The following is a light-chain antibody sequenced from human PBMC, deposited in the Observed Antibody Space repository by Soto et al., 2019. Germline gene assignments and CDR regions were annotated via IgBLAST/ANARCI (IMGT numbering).Light chain of an antibody. CDR1: QGIKNW. J-gene: IGKJ5*01. V-gene: IGKV1-12*01. CDR3: QHDSSFQST. Sequence: DIQMTQSPSYVSASVGDRVTITCRASQGIKNWSAWYQQKPGKAPNLLIYTGSSLQSRVPSRSRCSRSGWDLTLTINSLQPEDFETYYCQHDSSFQSTVGRGRRLEIK. CDR2: TGS.